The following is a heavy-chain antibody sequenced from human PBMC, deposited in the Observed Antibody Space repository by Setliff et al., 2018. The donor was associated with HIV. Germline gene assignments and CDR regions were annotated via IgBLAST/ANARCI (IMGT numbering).Heavy chain of an antibody. J-gene: IGHJ6*03. CDR3: SRGSYYMDV. CDR2: IHSSGST. V-gene: IGHV4-59*08. CDR1: SGSVSGYY. D-gene: IGHD3-16*01. Sequence: SETLSLTCSVSSGSVSGYYWGWIRQPPGKKLEWIGYIHSSGSTIYSASLKSRVSISVDTSKNQVSLRLSSVTAADTAVYHCSRGSYYMDVWGKGTKVTVSS.